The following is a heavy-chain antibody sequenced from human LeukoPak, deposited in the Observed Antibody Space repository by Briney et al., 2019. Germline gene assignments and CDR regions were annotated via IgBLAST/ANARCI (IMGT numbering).Heavy chain of an antibody. Sequence: PGGSLRLSCAASGFTFSSYGMHWVRQAPGKGLGWVAVIWYDGSNKYYADSVKGRFTISRDNSKNTLYLQMNSLRAEDTAVYYCARGFSAYCSGGSCYSIPFVDPWGQGALVTVSS. V-gene: IGHV3-33*01. CDR3: ARGFSAYCSGGSCYSIPFVDP. CDR2: IWYDGSNK. CDR1: GFTFSSYG. D-gene: IGHD2-15*01. J-gene: IGHJ5*02.